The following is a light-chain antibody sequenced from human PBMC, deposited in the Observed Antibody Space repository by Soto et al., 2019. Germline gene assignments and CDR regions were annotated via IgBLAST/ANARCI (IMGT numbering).Light chain of an antibody. Sequence: DIQMTQSPSSVSASVGDRVSITCRASQGISNWLAWYQQKPGRAPKLLIYTGASLQSGVPSRFSGTGSGTDFTLTISSLQPEDVATYYCQQANSCPLTFGGGTKVEIK. CDR2: TGA. J-gene: IGKJ4*01. V-gene: IGKV1-12*01. CDR1: QGISNW. CDR3: QQANSCPLT.